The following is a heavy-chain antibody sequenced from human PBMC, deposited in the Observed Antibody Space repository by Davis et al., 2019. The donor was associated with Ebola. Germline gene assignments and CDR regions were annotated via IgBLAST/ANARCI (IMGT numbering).Heavy chain of an antibody. CDR3: ARGEDIVVVVAATHYYYGMDV. D-gene: IGHD2-15*01. J-gene: IGHJ6*04. V-gene: IGHV3-48*01. CDR2: ISSSGREI. CDR1: GFTFSSIS. Sequence: GGSLRLSCVASGFTFSSISMNWVRRAPGKGLEWVSYISSSGREIYSSDSVKGRFTISRDNAKNTLYLQMNSLRAEDTAVYYCARGEDIVVVVAATHYYYGMDVWGKGTTVTVSS.